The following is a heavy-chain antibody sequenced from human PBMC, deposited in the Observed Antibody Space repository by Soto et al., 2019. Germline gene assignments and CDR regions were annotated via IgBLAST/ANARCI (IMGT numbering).Heavy chain of an antibody. J-gene: IGHJ4*02. CDR1: CGSVSSGSYY. V-gene: IGHV4-61*01. CDR3: ARSVDIVVVPAAYFDY. Sequence: PSETLSLTCTVSCGSVSSGSYYWSWIRQPPGKGLEWIGYIYYSGSTNYNPSLKSRVTISVDTSKNQFSLKLSSVTAADTAVYYCARSVDIVVVPAAYFDYWGQGTLVTVSS. CDR2: IYYSGST. D-gene: IGHD2-2*01.